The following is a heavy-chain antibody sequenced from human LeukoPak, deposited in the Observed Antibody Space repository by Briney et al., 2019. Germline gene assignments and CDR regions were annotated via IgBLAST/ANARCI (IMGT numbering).Heavy chain of an antibody. Sequence: ASVMVSCKASGYTFTSYGISWVRQAPGQGLEWMGWISAYNGNTNYAQKLQGRVTMTTDTSTSTAYMELRSLRSDDTAVYYCARSGTYYDILTGYSFDPWGQGTLVTVSS. D-gene: IGHD3-9*01. J-gene: IGHJ5*02. CDR1: GYTFTSYG. CDR3: ARSGTYYDILTGYSFDP. CDR2: ISAYNGNT. V-gene: IGHV1-18*01.